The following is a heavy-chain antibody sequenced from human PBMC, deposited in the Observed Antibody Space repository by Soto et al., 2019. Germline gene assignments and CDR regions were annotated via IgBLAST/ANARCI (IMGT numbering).Heavy chain of an antibody. CDR2: VNPSVSLS. V-gene: IGHV1-69*02. CDR1: GDTFNVYS. CDR3: ASSYGSGYRAFDY. J-gene: IGHJ4*02. Sequence: QVQLLQSGAEVKRPGSSVKVSCKASGDTFNVYSINWVRPAPGLGLEGLGRVNPSVSLSNYAQKFQGRVSMTADKSTRTAYMELSSVRSEDTTLYYCASSYGSGYRAFDYWGQGALVTVSS. D-gene: IGHD3-10*01.